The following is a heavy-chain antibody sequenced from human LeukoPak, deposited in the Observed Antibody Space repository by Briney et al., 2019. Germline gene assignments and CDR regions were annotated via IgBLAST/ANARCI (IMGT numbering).Heavy chain of an antibody. D-gene: IGHD1-26*01. V-gene: IGHV5-51*01. CDR1: GYTFTIYW. Sequence: GEFLKISCKGSGYTFTIYWIAWVRQMPGKGLEWMGIVYPDNSKTIYSPSFQGQVTISADKSINSAYLQWSSLKASDTAIYYCARLSGGSALRNDAFHIWGQGTMVTVSS. CDR2: VYPDNSKT. J-gene: IGHJ3*02. CDR3: ARLSGGSALRNDAFHI.